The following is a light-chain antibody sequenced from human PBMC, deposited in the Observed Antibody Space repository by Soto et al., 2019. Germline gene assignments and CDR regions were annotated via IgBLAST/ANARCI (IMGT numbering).Light chain of an antibody. J-gene: IGKJ5*01. CDR2: GAS. CDR1: QYIGSN. CDR3: EQYNNWPIT. V-gene: IGKV3-15*01. Sequence: EIVMTQSPATLSVSPGERATLSCRASQYIGSNLAWYQEKPCQAPRLLIYGASTRATGIPARFSGSGSGTEFTLTISSLQSEDFAVYYCEQYNNWPITFGQGTRLEIK.